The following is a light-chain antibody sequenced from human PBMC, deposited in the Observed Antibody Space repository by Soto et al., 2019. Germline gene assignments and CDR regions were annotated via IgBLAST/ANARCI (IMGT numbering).Light chain of an antibody. CDR3: NPYTTSNTFV. CDR2: EVI. J-gene: IGLJ1*01. CDR1: SSDIGAHNF. Sequence: QSALAQPASVSGSPGQAITVSCSGTSSDIGAHNFVSWYQQHPGKAPELIIYEVINRPSGVSDRFSGSKSGNTASLTISGLQSEDEADYYCNPYTTSNTFVFGSGTKVTVL. V-gene: IGLV2-14*03.